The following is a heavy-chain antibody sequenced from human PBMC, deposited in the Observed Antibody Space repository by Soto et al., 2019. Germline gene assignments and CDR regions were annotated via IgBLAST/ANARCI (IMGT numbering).Heavy chain of an antibody. J-gene: IGHJ4*02. CDR2: ISNSGSEI. V-gene: IGHV3-23*01. CDR3: AKGTFYGNHLFDF. Sequence: GGSLRLSCAASGFTFSSYGMSWVRQAPGKGLERVSSISNSGSEIFYAASVKGRFTISRDSSKNTLYLEMSSLRPEDTAVYYCAKGTFYGNHLFDFWGQGTLVTVSS. D-gene: IGHD4-17*01. CDR1: GFTFSSYG.